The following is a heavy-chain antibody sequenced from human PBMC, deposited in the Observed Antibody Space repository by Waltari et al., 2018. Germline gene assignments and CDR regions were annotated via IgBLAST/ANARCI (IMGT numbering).Heavy chain of an antibody. CDR3: AKVGRYSGSLLRPYYGMDV. D-gene: IGHD1-26*01. CDR2: ISGSGGST. Sequence: EVQLLESGGGLVQPGGSLRLSCAASGFTFSSYAMSWVRQAPGKGLEWVSAISGSGGSTYYADSVKCRFTISRDNSKNTRYLQMNSLRAEDTAVYYCAKVGRYSGSLLRPYYGMDVWGQGTTVTVSS. J-gene: IGHJ6*02. V-gene: IGHV3-23*01. CDR1: GFTFSSYA.